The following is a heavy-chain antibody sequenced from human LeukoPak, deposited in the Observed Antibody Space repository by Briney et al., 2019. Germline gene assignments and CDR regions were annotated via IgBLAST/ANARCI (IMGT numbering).Heavy chain of an antibody. J-gene: IGHJ4*02. CDR1: GGSISSSNYY. V-gene: IGHV4-39*01. CDR2: IYYSGST. D-gene: IGHD2-15*01. CDR3: ARQRGYCSGGSCYGMFDY. Sequence: PSETLSLTCTVSGGSISSSNYYWGWIRQPPGKGLEWIGSIYYSGSTYYNPSLKSRVTVSVDTSKNQFSLKLSSVTAADTAVYCCARQRGYCSGGSCYGMFDYWGQGTLVTVSS.